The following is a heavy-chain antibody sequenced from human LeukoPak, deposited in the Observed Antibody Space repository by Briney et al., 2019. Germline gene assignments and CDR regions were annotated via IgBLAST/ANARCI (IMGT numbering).Heavy chain of an antibody. CDR2: IYHSGST. CDR1: GYSISNGYY. J-gene: IGHJ5*02. CDR3: ARVPHGETIFGVVLYWFDP. V-gene: IGHV4-38-2*02. D-gene: IGHD3-3*01. Sequence: SETLSLTCTVSGYSISNGYYWGWIRQPPGKGLEWIGSIYHSGSTYYNSSLKSRVTISVDTSKNQFSLKVNSVTAADTAVYYCARVPHGETIFGVVLYWFDPWGQGTLVTVSS.